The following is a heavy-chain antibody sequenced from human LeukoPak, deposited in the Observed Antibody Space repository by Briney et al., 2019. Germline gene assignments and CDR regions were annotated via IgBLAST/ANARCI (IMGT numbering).Heavy chain of an antibody. J-gene: IGHJ4*02. V-gene: IGHV4-39*07. CDR2: IYTSGST. CDR3: ARGPDETLWFGEFLLDY. Sequence: SETLSLTCTVSGGSISSSSYYWGWIRQPPGKGLEWIGRIYTSGSTNYNPSLKSRVTISVDTSKNQFSLKLSSVTAADTAVYYCARGPDETLWFGEFLLDYWGQGTLVTVSS. D-gene: IGHD3-10*01. CDR1: GGSISSSSYY.